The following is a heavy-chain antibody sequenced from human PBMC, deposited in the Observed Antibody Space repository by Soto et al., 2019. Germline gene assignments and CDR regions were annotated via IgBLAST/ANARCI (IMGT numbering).Heavy chain of an antibody. CDR2: IIPIFGTA. V-gene: IGHV1-69*01. Sequence: QVQLVQSGAEVKKPGSSVNVSCKASGGTFSSYAISWVRQAPGQGLEWMGGIIPIFGTANYAQKFQGRVTITADESTITAYMELSSLRSEDTAVYYCAKGRITMIVVVRYDAFDIWGQGTMVTVSS. CDR3: AKGRITMIVVVRYDAFDI. CDR1: GGTFSSYA. J-gene: IGHJ3*02. D-gene: IGHD3-22*01.